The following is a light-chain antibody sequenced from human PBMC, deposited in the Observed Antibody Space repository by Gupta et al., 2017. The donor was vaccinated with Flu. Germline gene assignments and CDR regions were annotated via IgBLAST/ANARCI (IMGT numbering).Light chain of an antibody. CDR2: VGT. CDR3: YYYATNTTTSTWV. V-gene: IGLV2-23*01. CDR1: GSDVGSHNL. Sequence: QSALTPAASASSPPRPSITISCTGTGSDVGSHNLDSWYQQHPGKAPNVIIYVGTQRPAGVSNRFSGSKAGNTATTTIPTLQAEDEADDDCYYYATNTTTSTWVFGTGTKLTVL. J-gene: IGLJ1*01.